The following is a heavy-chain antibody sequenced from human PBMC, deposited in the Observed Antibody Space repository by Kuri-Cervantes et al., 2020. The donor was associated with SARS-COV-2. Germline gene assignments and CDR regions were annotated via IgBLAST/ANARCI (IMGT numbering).Heavy chain of an antibody. V-gene: IGHV4-38-2*02. J-gene: IGHJ4*02. D-gene: IGHD2-21*01. CDR2: IWHKGTT. CDR3: ARDPLFGGDSWVDY. CDR1: GFSFSSYG. Sequence: ESLKISCAASGFSFSSYGMSWVRQAPGKGLEWIGSIWHKGTTHYSPSLKSRVTLSLDTSQNQFSLRLSSVTAADTAVYYCARDPLFGGDSWVDYWGQGILVTVSS.